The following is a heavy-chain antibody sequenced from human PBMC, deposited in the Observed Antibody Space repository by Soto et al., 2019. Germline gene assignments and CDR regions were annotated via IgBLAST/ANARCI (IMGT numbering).Heavy chain of an antibody. J-gene: IGHJ4*02. CDR1: GYTFTSYY. CDR3: ATVYCSGGSCYSIDY. V-gene: IGHV1-46*03. CDR2: INPSNST. D-gene: IGHD2-15*01. Sequence: QVQLVQSGAEVKKPGASVKVSCKASGYTFTSYYMHWVRQAPGQGLEWMGIINPSNSTSYAQKFQGRVTMTMETSTSTVYMELSSLRSEDTAVYYCATVYCSGGSCYSIDYWGQGTLVTVSS.